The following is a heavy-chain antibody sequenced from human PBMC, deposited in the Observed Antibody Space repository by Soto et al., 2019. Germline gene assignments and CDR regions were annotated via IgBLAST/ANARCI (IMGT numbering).Heavy chain of an antibody. CDR3: ARGGWGPHFDF. V-gene: IGHV1-8*01. CDR2: MNPNTGNT. Sequence: QVQLVQSGADMKKPGASVKVSCKASGYTFSSYDLNWVRQASGQGLEWMGWMNPNTGNTGYAQRFQDRVKMTRNTSISTAYLELSSLRSEDTAVYFCARGGWGPHFDFWGQGTPVTVSS. D-gene: IGHD3-16*01. J-gene: IGHJ4*02. CDR1: GYTFSSYD.